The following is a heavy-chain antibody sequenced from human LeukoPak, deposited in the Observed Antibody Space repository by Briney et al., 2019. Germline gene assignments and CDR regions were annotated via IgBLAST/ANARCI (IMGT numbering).Heavy chain of an antibody. CDR1: GGSISSSSYY. CDR3: AREPVYDFWSGPVDY. Sequence: SETLSLTCTVSGGSISSSSYYWGWIRQPPGKGLEWIGSIYYSGSTYYNPSLKSRVTISVDTSKNQFSLKLSSVTAADTAVYYCAREPVYDFWSGPVDYWGQGTLDTVSS. J-gene: IGHJ4*02. D-gene: IGHD3-3*01. CDR2: IYYSGST. V-gene: IGHV4-39*07.